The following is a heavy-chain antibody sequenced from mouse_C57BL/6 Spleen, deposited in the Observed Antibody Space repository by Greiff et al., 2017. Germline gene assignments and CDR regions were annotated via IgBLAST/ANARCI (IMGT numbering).Heavy chain of an antibody. CDR1: GYSITSGYY. D-gene: IGHD2-4*01. Sequence: EVKLVESGPGLVKPSQSLSLTCSVTGYSITSGYYCNWIRQFPGKKLEWMSYLSYAGSTYSNPSLKNRISITRETSKNHVFLKLNSVTTEDTATYYCASGDYDGDFDYWGQGTTLTVSS. J-gene: IGHJ2*01. V-gene: IGHV3-6*01. CDR3: ASGDYDGDFDY. CDR2: LSYAGST.